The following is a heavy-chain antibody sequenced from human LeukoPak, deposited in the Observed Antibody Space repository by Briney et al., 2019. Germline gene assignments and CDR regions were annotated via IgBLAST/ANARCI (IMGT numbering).Heavy chain of an antibody. V-gene: IGHV3-74*01. J-gene: IGHJ5*02. Sequence: QPGGSLRLSCAASGFTFSSYWMHWVRQAPGKGLVWVSRINSDGSSTSYADSVKGRFTISRDNAKNTLYLQMNSLRAEDTAVYYCARDQRYCSGGSCYPDWFDPWGQGTLVTVSS. CDR1: GFTFSSYW. CDR2: INSDGSST. CDR3: ARDQRYCSGGSCYPDWFDP. D-gene: IGHD2-15*01.